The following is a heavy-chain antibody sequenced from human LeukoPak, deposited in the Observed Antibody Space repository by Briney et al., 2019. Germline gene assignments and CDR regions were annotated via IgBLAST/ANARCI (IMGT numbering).Heavy chain of an antibody. V-gene: IGHV4-59*12. D-gene: IGHD3-10*01. CDR2: IYYSGST. CDR1: GVSISSYY. J-gene: IGHJ4*02. Sequence: SETLSLTCTVSGVSISSYYWSWIRQPPGKGLEWIGYIYYSGSTNYNPSLKSRVTISVDTSKNQFSLKLSSVTAADTAVYYCARDTLWFGESRYYFDYWGQGTLVTVSS. CDR3: ARDTLWFGESRYYFDY.